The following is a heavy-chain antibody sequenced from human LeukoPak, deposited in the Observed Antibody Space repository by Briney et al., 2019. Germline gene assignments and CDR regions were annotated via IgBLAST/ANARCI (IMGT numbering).Heavy chain of an antibody. J-gene: IGHJ4*02. V-gene: IGHV3-30*18. CDR3: AKEDGYSSSWSY. D-gene: IGHD6-13*01. CDR1: GFTFSNYG. Sequence: GGSLRLSCAASGFTFSNYGMHWVRQAPGKGLEWVAVISHEGRNKYYTDSVKGRFTISRDNSKNTLYLQMNSLRAEDTAVYYCAKEDGYSSSWSYWGQGTLVTVSS. CDR2: ISHEGRNK.